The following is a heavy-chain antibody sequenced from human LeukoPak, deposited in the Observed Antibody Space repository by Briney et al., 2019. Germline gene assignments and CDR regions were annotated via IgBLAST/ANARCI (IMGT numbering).Heavy chain of an antibody. V-gene: IGHV3-48*03. CDR3: ARCRGYNYGDWFFDL. J-gene: IGHJ2*01. D-gene: IGHD5-18*01. CDR2: ISPSGSTI. Sequence: GGSLRLSCAASGFTFSTYEMSWVRQAPGKGLEWVSYISPSGSTIHYADSVKGRFSISRDNAKNSLYLQMNSLRDEDTAVYYCARCRGYNYGDWFFDLWGRGTLVTVSS. CDR1: GFTFSTYE.